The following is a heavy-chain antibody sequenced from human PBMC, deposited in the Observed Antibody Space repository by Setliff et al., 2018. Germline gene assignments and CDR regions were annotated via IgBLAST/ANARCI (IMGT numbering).Heavy chain of an antibody. CDR3: ARGDSSGGSCYSLNYFDY. J-gene: IGHJ4*02. CDR1: GGSISSSSYY. V-gene: IGHV4-39*07. D-gene: IGHD2-15*01. CDR2: IYYSGST. Sequence: PSETLSLTCTVSGGSISSSSYYWGWIRQPPGKGLERIGSIYYSGSTYYNPSLKSRVTMSVDASKNQFSLKLSSVTAADTAAYYCARGDSSGGSCYSLNYFDYWGQGTLVTVSS.